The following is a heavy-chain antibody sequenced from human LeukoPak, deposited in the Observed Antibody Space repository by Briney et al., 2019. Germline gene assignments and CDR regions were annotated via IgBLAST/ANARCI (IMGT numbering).Heavy chain of an antibody. V-gene: IGHV3-23*01. Sequence: GGSLRLSCTASGFNFMDYAMTWVRQSPGKGLEWVSTISDSGLSTYYADPVKGRFTISRDNSKNTVFLQMNSLTAEDTAMFYCARDLGFSRNRYFDYWGQGTLVTVSS. CDR2: ISDSGLST. CDR3: ARDLGFSRNRYFDY. J-gene: IGHJ4*02. CDR1: GFNFMDYA. D-gene: IGHD2/OR15-2a*01.